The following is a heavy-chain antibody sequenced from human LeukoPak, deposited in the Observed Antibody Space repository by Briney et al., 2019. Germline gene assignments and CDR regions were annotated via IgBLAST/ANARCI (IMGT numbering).Heavy chain of an antibody. V-gene: IGHV1-18*01. J-gene: IGHJ6*03. CDR2: ISAYNGNT. Sequence: ASVKVSCKASGYTFTSYGISWVRQTPGQGLEWMGWISAYNGNTNYAQKLQGRVTMTTDTSTSTAYMELRSLRSDDTAVYYCARLVTQWRHYYYYMDVWGKGTTVTISS. D-gene: IGHD2-8*01. CDR1: GYTFTSYG. CDR3: ARLVTQWRHYYYYMDV.